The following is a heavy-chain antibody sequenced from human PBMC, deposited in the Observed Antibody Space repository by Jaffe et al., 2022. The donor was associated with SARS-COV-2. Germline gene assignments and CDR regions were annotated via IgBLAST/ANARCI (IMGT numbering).Heavy chain of an antibody. CDR3: ARLDIVVEVVSRGNDYYYGMDV. D-gene: IGHD2-15*01. CDR2: INTYNDNT. Sequence: QVQLVQSGAEVRRPGASVKVSCKASGYTFTNYGISWVRQAPGQGLEWMGWINTYNDNTNYAEKLQGRVTMTTDTSRSTAYMELRSLRSDDTAVYYCARLDIVVEVVSRGNDYYYGMDVWGQGTTVTVSS. V-gene: IGHV1-18*01. J-gene: IGHJ6*02. CDR1: GYTFTNYG.